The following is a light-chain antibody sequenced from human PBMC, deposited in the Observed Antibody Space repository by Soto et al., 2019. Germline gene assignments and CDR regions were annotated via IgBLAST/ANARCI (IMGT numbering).Light chain of an antibody. Sequence: DIPMTQSPATLSASIGDRFTITCRASQSISDWLAWHQQKPGQSPKLLIYKASSLESGVPSMFSGSGFGTDFTLPISSLEPEDSAVYYWQQRSTTFCQGTRLEIK. CDR3: QQRSTT. CDR1: QSISDW. CDR2: KAS. J-gene: IGKJ5*01. V-gene: IGKV1-5*03.